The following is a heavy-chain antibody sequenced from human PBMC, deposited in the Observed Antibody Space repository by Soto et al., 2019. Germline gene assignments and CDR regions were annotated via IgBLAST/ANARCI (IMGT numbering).Heavy chain of an antibody. CDR2: ISGSGGST. CDR1: GFTFSSYA. J-gene: IGHJ4*02. D-gene: IGHD6-6*01. CDR3: AKDRASIAARLSYFDY. V-gene: IGHV3-23*01. Sequence: PGGSLRLSCAASGFTFSSYAMSWVRQAPGKGLEWVSAISGSGGSTYYADSVKGRFTISRDNSKNTLYLQMNSLGAEDTAVYYCAKDRASIAARLSYFDYWGQGTLVTVSS.